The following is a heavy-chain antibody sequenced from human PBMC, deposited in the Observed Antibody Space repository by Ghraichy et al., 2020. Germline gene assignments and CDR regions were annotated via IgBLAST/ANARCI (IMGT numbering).Heavy chain of an antibody. Sequence: ASVKVSCKASGYTFSSYAMNWVRQAPGQGLEWMGWINTNTGNPTYAQGFTGRFVFSLDTSVSTAYLQISSLKAEDSAVYYCAREGGGGYGDSRFDPWGQGTLVTVSS. J-gene: IGHJ5*02. CDR1: GYTFSSYA. CDR2: INTNTGNP. V-gene: IGHV7-4-1*02. D-gene: IGHD4-17*01. CDR3: AREGGGGYGDSRFDP.